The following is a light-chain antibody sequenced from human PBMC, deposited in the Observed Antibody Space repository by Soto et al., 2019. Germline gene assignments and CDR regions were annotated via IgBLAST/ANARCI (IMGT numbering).Light chain of an antibody. V-gene: IGLV2-14*01. CDR1: SSDIGGYKY. CDR3: SSYAGNYIYV. Sequence: QSALTQPASVSGSPGQSITISCTGTSSDIGGYKYVSWYQQHPGKAPKLIIYEVTNRPSGVSNRFSGSKSGNTASLTISGLQAEDEADYYCSSYAGNYIYVFATGTKVTVL. J-gene: IGLJ1*01. CDR2: EVT.